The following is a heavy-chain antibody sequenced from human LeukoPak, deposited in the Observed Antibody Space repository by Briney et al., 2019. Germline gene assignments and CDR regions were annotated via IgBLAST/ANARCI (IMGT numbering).Heavy chain of an antibody. CDR1: GDSISSTNFY. V-gene: IGHV4-39*07. D-gene: IGHD6-6*01. CDR2: IYNTGST. Sequence: SEALSLTCTVSGDSISSTNFYWGWIRQPPGKGLEWIGSIYNTGSTYYNPSLKSRVTISVDTSKNQFSLKLSSVTAADTAVYYCARVQIAAHTFDYWGQGTLVTVSS. J-gene: IGHJ4*02. CDR3: ARVQIAAHTFDY.